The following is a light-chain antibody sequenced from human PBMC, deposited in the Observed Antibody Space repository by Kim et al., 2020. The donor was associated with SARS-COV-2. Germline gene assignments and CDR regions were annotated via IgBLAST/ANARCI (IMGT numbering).Light chain of an antibody. CDR3: GADHGSGSNFVLV. J-gene: IGLJ3*02. CDR1: SGYSNYK. V-gene: IGLV9-49*01. CDR2: VGTGGIVG. Sequence: QPVLTQPPSASASLGASVTLTCTLSSGYSNYKVDWYQQRPGKGPRFVMRVGTGGIVGSKGDGIPDRFSVLGSGLNRYLTIKNFQEEDESDYHCGADHGSGSNFVLVFGGGTQLTVL.